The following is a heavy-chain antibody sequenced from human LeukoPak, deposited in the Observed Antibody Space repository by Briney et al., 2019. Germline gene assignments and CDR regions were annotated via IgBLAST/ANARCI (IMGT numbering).Heavy chain of an antibody. D-gene: IGHD6-19*01. CDR3: ATHSGWRFDY. V-gene: IGHV3-7*01. J-gene: IGHJ4*02. CDR2: MRQDGNEN. CDR1: GFVFSGYW. Sequence: GSLRLSCAASGFVFSGYWMSWVRQAPGKGLEWVANMRQDGNENYYVDSVKGRFTISRDNAKSSLYLPINSMRAEDTAVYYCATHSGWRFDYWGQGTLVTVSS.